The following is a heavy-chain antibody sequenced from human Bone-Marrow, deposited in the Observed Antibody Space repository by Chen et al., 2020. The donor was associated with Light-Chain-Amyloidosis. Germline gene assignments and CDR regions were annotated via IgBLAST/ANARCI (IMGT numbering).Heavy chain of an antibody. CDR3: VRSRYSTGPFEV. J-gene: IGHJ1*01. CDR1: GDSITSSTDY. D-gene: IGHD3-16*02. Sequence: QVQLQLSGPGLVKPSETLSLKCSVSGDSITSSTDYWGWIRQPPGKGLEYIASIYSSGSSYYKPSLKGRVTISVDTSKNQFSLRLTPATAADTAVYYCVRSRYSTGPFEVWGQGSLVTVSS. V-gene: IGHV4-39*07. CDR2: IYSSGSS.